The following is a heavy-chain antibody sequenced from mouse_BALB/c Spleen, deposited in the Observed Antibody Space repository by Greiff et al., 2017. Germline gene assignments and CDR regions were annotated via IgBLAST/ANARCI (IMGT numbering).Heavy chain of an antibody. J-gene: IGHJ4*01. CDR1: GFAFSSYD. V-gene: IGHV5-12-1*01. CDR2: ISSGGGST. D-gene: IGHD2-14*01. CDR3: ASDRYDGYYYAMDY. Sequence: EVKLMESGGGLVKPGGSLKLSCAASGFAFSSYDMSWVRQTPEKRLEWVAYISSGGGSTYYPDTVKGRFTISRDNAKNTLYLQMSSLKSEDTAMYYCASDRYDGYYYAMDYWGQGTSVTVSS.